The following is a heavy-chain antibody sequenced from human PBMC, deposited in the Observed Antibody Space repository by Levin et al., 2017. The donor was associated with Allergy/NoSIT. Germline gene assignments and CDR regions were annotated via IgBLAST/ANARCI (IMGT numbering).Heavy chain of an antibody. CDR3: ARRECPRTCCSFHY. J-gene: IGHJ1*01. CDR2: IYPGDSET. D-gene: IGHD2-21*02. Sequence: GESLKISCKGSGYDFSTYWIGWVRQKSGKGLEWMGIIYPGDSETKYSPSFEGQVRFSADKSFSTAYLELSSLKASDTAMYYCARRECPRTCCSFHYWGQGTLVTVSS. V-gene: IGHV5-51*01. CDR1: GYDFSTYW.